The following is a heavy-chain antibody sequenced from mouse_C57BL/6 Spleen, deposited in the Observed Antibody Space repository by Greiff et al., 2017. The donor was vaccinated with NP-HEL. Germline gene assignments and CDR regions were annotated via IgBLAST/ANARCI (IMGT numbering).Heavy chain of an antibody. D-gene: IGHD2-1*01. CDR2: IDPSDSET. V-gene: IGHV1-52*01. Sequence: QVQLQQPGAELVRPGSSVKLSCKASGYTFTSYWMHWVKQRPIQGLEWIGNIDPSDSETHYNQKFKDKATLTVAKSSSTAYMQLSSLTSEDSAVYYCARSWGKGYAMDYWGQGTSVTVSS. CDR3: ARSWGKGYAMDY. CDR1: GYTFTSYW. J-gene: IGHJ4*01.